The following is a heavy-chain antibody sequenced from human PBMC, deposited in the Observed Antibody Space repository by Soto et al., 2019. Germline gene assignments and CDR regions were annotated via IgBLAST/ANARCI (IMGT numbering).Heavy chain of an antibody. J-gene: IGHJ5*02. CDR3: ARPIEGGTSGYYH. Sequence: ASETLSLTCTVSGGSISSSNYYWAWIRQPPGKGLEWIGSFYYTGSTYYNPSLRSRVTISVDTSKNQFSLKLSSVTAADTAVYYCARPIEGGTSGYYHWGQGTLVTVS. CDR1: GGSISSSNYY. V-gene: IGHV4-39*01. CDR2: FYYTGST. D-gene: IGHD3-22*01.